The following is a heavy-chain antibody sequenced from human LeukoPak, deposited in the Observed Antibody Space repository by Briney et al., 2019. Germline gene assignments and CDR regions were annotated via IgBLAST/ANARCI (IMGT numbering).Heavy chain of an antibody. Sequence: GGSLRLSCAASGFTFSSYTMSRVRQAPGKGLEWVSTITTSDGNTYYADSVKGRFTVSRDNSKNTLFLQMNSLRAEDTAVYYCAKDGGLWVSAHWGDSWGRGTLVTVSS. V-gene: IGHV3-23*01. CDR2: ITTSDGNT. J-gene: IGHJ4*02. CDR3: AKDGGLWVSAHWGDS. D-gene: IGHD7-27*01. CDR1: GFTFSSYT.